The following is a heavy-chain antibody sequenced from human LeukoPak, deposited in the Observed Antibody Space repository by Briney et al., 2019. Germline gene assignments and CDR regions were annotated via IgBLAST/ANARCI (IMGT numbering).Heavy chain of an antibody. Sequence: GGSLRLSCAASGFTFSSYTMSRVRQAPGKGLEWVSTITTSDGNTYYADSVKGRFTVSRDNSKNTLFLQMNSLRAEDTAVYYCAKDGGLWVSAHWGDSWGRGTLVTVSS. V-gene: IGHV3-23*01. CDR2: ITTSDGNT. J-gene: IGHJ4*02. CDR3: AKDGGLWVSAHWGDS. D-gene: IGHD7-27*01. CDR1: GFTFSSYT.